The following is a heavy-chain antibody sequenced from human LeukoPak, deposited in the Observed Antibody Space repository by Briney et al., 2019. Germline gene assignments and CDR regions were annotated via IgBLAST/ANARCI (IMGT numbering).Heavy chain of an antibody. V-gene: IGHV4-31*03. CDR2: IYYSGST. J-gene: IGHJ4*02. CDR3: ARVVATVTTIERHFDY. CDR1: GGSISSGGYY. D-gene: IGHD4-17*01. Sequence: SETLSLTCTVSGGSISSGGYYWSWLRQPPGTGLEWIGYIYYSGSTYYNPSLKSRVTISVDTSKNQFSLKLSSVTAADTAVYYCARVVATVTTIERHFDYWGQGTLVTVSS.